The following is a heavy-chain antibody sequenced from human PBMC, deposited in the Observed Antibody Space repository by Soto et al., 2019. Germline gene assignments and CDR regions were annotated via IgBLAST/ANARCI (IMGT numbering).Heavy chain of an antibody. V-gene: IGHV4-31*03. CDR1: GGSISSGGYY. CDR2: IYYSGST. Sequence: QVQLQESGPGLVKPSQTLSLTCTVSGGSISSGGYYWSWIRQHPGKGLEGIGYIYYSGSTSYNPTLKGRVTISVDTSKNQFSLKLSSVTAADTAVYYRARGGAEAFAIWGQGTMVTVSS. J-gene: IGHJ3*02. CDR3: ARGGAEAFAI.